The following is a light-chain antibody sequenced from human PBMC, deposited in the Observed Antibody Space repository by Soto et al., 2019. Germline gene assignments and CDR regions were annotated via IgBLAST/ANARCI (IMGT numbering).Light chain of an antibody. CDR1: QSVGTN. CDR2: GAS. J-gene: IGKJ2*01. Sequence: ERVMTQSPATLSVSPGERATLSCRASQSVGTNVAWYQQKPGQAPRLLIYGASTRPTGIPARLSGRGSGTEFTLTVSSLQSEDLVVYYCQQYNNWPYTFGQGTKLDI. CDR3: QQYNNWPYT. V-gene: IGKV3-15*01.